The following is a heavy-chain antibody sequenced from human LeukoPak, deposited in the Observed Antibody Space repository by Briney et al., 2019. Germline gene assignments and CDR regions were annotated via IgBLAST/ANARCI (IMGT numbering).Heavy chain of an antibody. Sequence: GGSLRLTCAASGFAFSTYSMVWARQAPGKGLEWVSSLSSRSTYIYYADSVRGRFPISRDNTKNSLYLQMNSLRAEDTAVYYCARDYEVATRTHFDYWGQGTLVTVSS. V-gene: IGHV3-21*01. CDR2: LSSRSTYI. D-gene: IGHD5-12*01. CDR3: ARDYEVATRTHFDY. CDR1: GFAFSTYS. J-gene: IGHJ4*02.